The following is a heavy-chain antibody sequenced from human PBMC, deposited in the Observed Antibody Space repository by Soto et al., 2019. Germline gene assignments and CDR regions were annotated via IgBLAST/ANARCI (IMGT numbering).Heavy chain of an antibody. V-gene: IGHV3-15*01. CDR1: GFTFSNAW. D-gene: IGHD3-3*01. J-gene: IGHJ6*03. CDR2: IKSKTDGGTT. Sequence: GGSLRLSCAASGFTFSNAWMSWVRQAPGKGQEWVGRIKSKTDGGTTDYAAPVKGRFTISRDDSKNTLYLQMNSLKTEDTAVYYCTTEKSYYDFWSGYYPYYMDVWGKGTTVTVSS. CDR3: TTEKSYYDFWSGYYPYYMDV.